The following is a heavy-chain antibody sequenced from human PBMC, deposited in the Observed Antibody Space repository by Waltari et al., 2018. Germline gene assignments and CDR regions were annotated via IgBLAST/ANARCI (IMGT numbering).Heavy chain of an antibody. J-gene: IGHJ4*02. V-gene: IGHV1-24*01. Sequence: QVQLVQSGAEVKKPGASVKVSCKVSGYTLTELSMHWVRQAPGKGIEWMGGFAPEDGETIYAQTFQGRVTMTEDTSTDTAYMELSSLRSEDTAVYYCATVRRSGYSSSWYVPSPFDYWGQGTLVTVSS. CDR3: ATVRRSGYSSSWYVPSPFDY. CDR1: GYTLTELS. D-gene: IGHD6-13*01. CDR2: FAPEDGET.